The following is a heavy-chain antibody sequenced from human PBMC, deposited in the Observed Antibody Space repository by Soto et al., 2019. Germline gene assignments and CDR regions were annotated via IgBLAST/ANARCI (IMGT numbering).Heavy chain of an antibody. J-gene: IGHJ4*02. Sequence: PSETLSLTCTVSGGSISSSSYYWGWIRQPPGKGLEWIGSIYYSGSTYYNPSLKSRVTISVDTSKNQFSLKLSSVTAADTAVYYCARPSRTYYGSDNYFDYWGQGTLVTVSS. CDR2: IYYSGST. CDR1: GGSISSSSYY. CDR3: ARPSRTYYGSDNYFDY. V-gene: IGHV4-39*01. D-gene: IGHD3-10*01.